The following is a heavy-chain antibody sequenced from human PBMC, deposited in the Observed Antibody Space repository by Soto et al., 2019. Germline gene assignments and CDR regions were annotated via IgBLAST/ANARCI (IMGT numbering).Heavy chain of an antibody. D-gene: IGHD4-17*01. J-gene: IGHJ5*02. V-gene: IGHV4-34*01. CDR2: INHSGST. Sequence: TSETLSLTCAVYGGSFSGYYWSWIRQPPGKGLEWIGEINHSGSTNYNPSLKSRVTISVDTSKNQFSLKLSSVTAADTAVYYCATRVTTTWFDPWGQGTLVTVSS. CDR1: GGSFSGYY. CDR3: ATRVTTTWFDP.